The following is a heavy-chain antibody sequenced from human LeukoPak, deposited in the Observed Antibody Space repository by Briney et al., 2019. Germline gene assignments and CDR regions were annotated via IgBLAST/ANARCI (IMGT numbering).Heavy chain of an antibody. CDR2: IYTSGST. CDR1: GGSISSYY. CDR3: ARQSNYYDSSGYDPFDY. Sequence: SETLSLTCTVSGGSISSYYWSWIRRPPGKGLEWIGYIYTSGSTNYNPSLKSRVTISVDTSRNQFSLKLSSVTAADTAVYYCARQSNYYDSSGYDPFDYWGQGTLVTVSS. D-gene: IGHD3-22*01. V-gene: IGHV4-4*09. J-gene: IGHJ4*02.